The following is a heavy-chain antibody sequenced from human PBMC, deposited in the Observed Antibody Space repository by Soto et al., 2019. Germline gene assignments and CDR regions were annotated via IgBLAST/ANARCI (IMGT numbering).Heavy chain of an antibody. CDR1: GYTFTSYG. J-gene: IGHJ5*02. CDR3: AREIRYSSSRSWFDP. CDR2: ISAYNGNT. Sequence: QVQLVQSGAEVKKPGASVKVSCKASGYTFTSYGISWVRQAPGQGLEWMGWISAYNGNTNYAQKLQGRVTMTTDTSTSTDYMELRSLRSDDTAVYYCAREIRYSSSRSWFDPWGQGTLVTVSS. V-gene: IGHV1-18*01. D-gene: IGHD6-13*01.